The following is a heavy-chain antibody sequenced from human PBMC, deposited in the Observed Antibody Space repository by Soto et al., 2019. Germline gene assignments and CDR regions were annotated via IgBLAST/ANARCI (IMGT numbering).Heavy chain of an antibody. J-gene: IGHJ2*01. D-gene: IGHD6-19*01. Sequence: EVQLLESGGGLVQPGGSLRLSCAASGFTFSSYAMSWVRQAPGKGLEWVSAISGSGGSTYYADSVKGRFTISRDNSKNTLYLQMNSLRAEDTAVYYCARDNGEAVLYWYFDLWGRGTLVTVSS. CDR3: ARDNGEAVLYWYFDL. CDR2: ISGSGGST. V-gene: IGHV3-23*01. CDR1: GFTFSSYA.